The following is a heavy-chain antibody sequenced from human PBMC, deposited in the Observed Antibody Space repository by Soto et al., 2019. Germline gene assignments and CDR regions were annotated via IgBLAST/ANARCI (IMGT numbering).Heavy chain of an antibody. CDR1: SGSISRYY. CDR3: ASRVRIDAFDI. V-gene: IGHV4-59*08. Sequence: PSETLSLTCTVSSGSISRYYWTRIRQPPGKGLEWIGYISYSGSTNYNPSLKSRVTISADTSKNQFSLKLSSVTAADTAVYYCASRVRIDAFDIWGQGTMVTVSS. J-gene: IGHJ3*02. D-gene: IGHD1-1*01. CDR2: ISYSGST.